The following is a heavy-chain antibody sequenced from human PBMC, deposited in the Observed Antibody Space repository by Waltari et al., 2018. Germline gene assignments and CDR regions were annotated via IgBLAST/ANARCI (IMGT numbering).Heavy chain of an antibody. CDR2: IYSGGST. Sequence: EVQLVESGGGLIQPGGSLRLSCAASGFTVSSNYMSLVRQAPGKGLEWGSVIYSGGSTYYADSVKGRFTISRDNSKNTLYLQMNSLRAEDTAVYYCARDSLISVNAFDIWGQGTMVTVSS. CDR1: GFTVSSNY. V-gene: IGHV3-53*01. J-gene: IGHJ3*02. CDR3: ARDSLISVNAFDI. D-gene: IGHD3-10*01.